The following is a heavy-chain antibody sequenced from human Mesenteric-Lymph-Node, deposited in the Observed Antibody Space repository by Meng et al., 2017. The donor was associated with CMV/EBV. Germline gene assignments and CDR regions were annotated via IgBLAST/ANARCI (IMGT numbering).Heavy chain of an antibody. CDR3: ARVGTLWFGEYYFDY. V-gene: IGHV3-30-3*01. CDR1: GFTFGDFG. Sequence: GGSLRLSCTGSGFTFGDFGMSWVRQASGKRLEWVAVISYDGSNKYYADSVKGRFTISRDNSKNTLYLQMNSLRAEDTAVYYCARVGTLWFGEYYFDYWGQGTLVTVSS. J-gene: IGHJ4*02. D-gene: IGHD3-10*01. CDR2: ISYDGSNK.